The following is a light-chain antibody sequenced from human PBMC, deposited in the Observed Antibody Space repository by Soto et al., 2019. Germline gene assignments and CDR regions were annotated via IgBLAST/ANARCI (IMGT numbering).Light chain of an antibody. CDR1: KTDIGVYDF. Sequence: SVLTQPPSASGSHGQSVTISCTGTKTDIGVYDFVSWYQHHPGKAPRLIIYVVVQRPSGVPDRFSGSKSGNTASLTVSGLQAADEADYFCKSYAGSNTYVFGSGTKVTVL. CDR2: VVV. V-gene: IGLV2-8*01. J-gene: IGLJ1*01. CDR3: KSYAGSNTYV.